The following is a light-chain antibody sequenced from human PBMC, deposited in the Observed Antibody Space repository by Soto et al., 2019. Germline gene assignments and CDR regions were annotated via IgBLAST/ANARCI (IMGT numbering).Light chain of an antibody. J-gene: IGKJ1*01. CDR2: GVS. CDR1: QGVKSRY. Sequence: ETVLTQSPGTLSLSPGERATLSCRASQGVKSRYLAWYQQKPGQAPRLLIYGVSSRATGTPDRFSGSGSGTDFTLTISRLEPEDFAVYYCQKYGNSPRTFGQGTKVEIK. CDR3: QKYGNSPRT. V-gene: IGKV3-20*01.